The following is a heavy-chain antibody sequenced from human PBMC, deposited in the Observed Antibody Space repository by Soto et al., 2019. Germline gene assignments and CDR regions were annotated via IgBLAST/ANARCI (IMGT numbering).Heavy chain of an antibody. D-gene: IGHD6-13*01. CDR3: ARDRGIAAAGPNYYYYVMDV. V-gene: IGHV3-53*01. Sequence: PGESLKISCAASGFTFSSYAMHWVRQAPGKGLEWVSVIYSGGSTYYADSVKGRFTISRDNSKNTLYLQMNSLRAEDTAVYYCARDRGIAAAGPNYYYYVMDVWGQGTTVTVSS. CDR1: GFTFSSYA. CDR2: IYSGGST. J-gene: IGHJ6*02.